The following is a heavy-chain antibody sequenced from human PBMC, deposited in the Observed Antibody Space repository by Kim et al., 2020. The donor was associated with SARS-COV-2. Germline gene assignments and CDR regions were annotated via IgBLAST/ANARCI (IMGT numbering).Heavy chain of an antibody. D-gene: IGHD2-15*01. CDR1: GFTFSSYA. CDR3: AIRVVVAARLGWGDY. Sequence: GGSLRLSCAASGFTFSSYAMSWVRQAPGKGLEWVSAISGSGGSTYYADSVKGRFTISRDNSKNTLYLQMNSLRAEDTAVYYCAIRVVVAARLGWGDYWGQGTLVTVSS. J-gene: IGHJ4*02. CDR2: ISGSGGST. V-gene: IGHV3-23*01.